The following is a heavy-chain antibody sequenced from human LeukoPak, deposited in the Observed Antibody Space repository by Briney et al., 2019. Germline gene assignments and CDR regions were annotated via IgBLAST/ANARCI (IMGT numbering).Heavy chain of an antibody. J-gene: IGHJ3*02. CDR2: ISSSSSYI. CDR3: ARYHVDADAFDI. Sequence: GGSLRLSCAASGFTFSSFAMNWVRQAPGKGLEWVSSISSSSSYIYYADSVKGRFTISRDNAKNSLYLQMNSLRAEDTAVYYCARYHVDADAFDIWGQGTMVTVSS. CDR1: GFTFSSFA. V-gene: IGHV3-21*01. D-gene: IGHD5-12*01.